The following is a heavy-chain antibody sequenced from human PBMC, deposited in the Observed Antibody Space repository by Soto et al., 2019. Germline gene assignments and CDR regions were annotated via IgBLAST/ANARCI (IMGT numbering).Heavy chain of an antibody. CDR3: ARVGNACSGGSCYYYNWFDP. D-gene: IGHD2-15*01. Sequence: SETLSLTCAVSGGSISSSNWWSWVRQPPGKGLEWIGEIYHSGSTNYNPSLKSRVTISVDRSKNQFSLKLSSVTAADTAVYYCARVGNACSGGSCYYYNWFDPWGQGTLVTVSS. CDR2: IYHSGST. J-gene: IGHJ5*02. V-gene: IGHV4-4*02. CDR1: GGSISSSNW.